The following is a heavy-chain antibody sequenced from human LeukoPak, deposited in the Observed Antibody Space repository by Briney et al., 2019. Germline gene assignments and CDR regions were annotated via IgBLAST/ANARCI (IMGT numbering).Heavy chain of an antibody. CDR2: INSDGSST. Sequence: PGGSLRLSCAASGFTLSSYWMHWVRQAPGKGLGWVSRINSDGSSTSYADSLKGRFTISRDNAKNTQYLQMNSLRAEDTAVYYCARVLTMIVVVPGYWGQGTLVTVSS. J-gene: IGHJ4*02. V-gene: IGHV3-74*01. D-gene: IGHD3-22*01. CDR3: ARVLTMIVVVPGY. CDR1: GFTLSSYW.